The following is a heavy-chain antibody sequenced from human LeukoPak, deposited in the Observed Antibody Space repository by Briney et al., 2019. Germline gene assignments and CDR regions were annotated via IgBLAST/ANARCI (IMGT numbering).Heavy chain of an antibody. D-gene: IGHD3-22*01. Sequence: KPSETLSLTCTVSGHSISSGSYWGWIRQPPGKGLEWLGSIYHSGSTYSNPSLKSRVTISVDTSKNQFSLKLNSVTAADTALYYCARYDTSGIDGFDIWGQGTMVTVSS. J-gene: IGHJ3*02. V-gene: IGHV4-38-2*02. CDR2: IYHSGST. CDR1: GHSISSGSY. CDR3: ARYDTSGIDGFDI.